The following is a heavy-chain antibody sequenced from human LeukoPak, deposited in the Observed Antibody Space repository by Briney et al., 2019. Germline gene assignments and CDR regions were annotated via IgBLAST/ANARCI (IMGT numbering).Heavy chain of an antibody. V-gene: IGHV3-21*01. J-gene: IGHJ4*02. CDR1: GFTFSSYS. CDR3: ARGGSGYSFGY. D-gene: IGHD5-18*01. CDR2: ISSSSSYI. Sequence: PGGSLRLSCAASGFTFSSYSMNWVRQAPGKGLEWVSSISSSSSYIYYADSVKGRLTISRDNAKTSLYVQMNSLRAEDTAVYYCARGGSGYSFGYWGQGTLVTVSS.